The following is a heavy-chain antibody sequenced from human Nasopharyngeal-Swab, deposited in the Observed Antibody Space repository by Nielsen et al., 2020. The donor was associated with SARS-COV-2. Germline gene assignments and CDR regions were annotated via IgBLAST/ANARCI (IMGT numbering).Heavy chain of an antibody. D-gene: IGHD1-1*01. J-gene: IGHJ4*02. CDR3: ARASRGTSTRTFDY. V-gene: IGHV3-21*01. CDR1: GFTFSSYW. Sequence: GGSLRLSCAASGFTFSSYWMCWVRQAPGKGLEWVSSISSSSSYIYYADSVKGRFTISRDNAKNSLYLQMNSLRAEDTAVYYCARASRGTSTRTFDYWGQGTLVTVSS. CDR2: ISSSSSYI.